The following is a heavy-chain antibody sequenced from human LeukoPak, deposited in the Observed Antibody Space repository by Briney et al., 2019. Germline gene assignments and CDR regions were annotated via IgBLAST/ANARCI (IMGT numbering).Heavy chain of an antibody. V-gene: IGHV4-59*01. CDR3: ARDRPTIQGVAYGMDV. Sequence: SETLSLTCTVSGGSISSYYWSWIRQPPGRGLEWIGYIYYSGSTNYNPSLKSRVTISVDTSKNQFSLKLSSVTAADTAVYYCARDRPTIQGVAYGMDVWGQGTTVTVSS. J-gene: IGHJ6*02. CDR1: GGSISSYY. D-gene: IGHD3-10*01. CDR2: IYYSGST.